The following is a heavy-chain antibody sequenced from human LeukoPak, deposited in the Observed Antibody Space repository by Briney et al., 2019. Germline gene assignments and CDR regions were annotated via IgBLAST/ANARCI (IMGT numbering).Heavy chain of an antibody. Sequence: GGSLRLSCAASGFTFSSYSINWVRQAPGKGLEWVSSISSSSSYIYYADSVKGRFTISRDNAKNSLYLQMHSLRAEDTAVYYCARDSGSGYYPDYWGQGTLVTVSS. V-gene: IGHV3-21*01. CDR1: GFTFSSYS. D-gene: IGHD3-22*01. J-gene: IGHJ4*02. CDR3: ARDSGSGYYPDY. CDR2: ISSSSSYI.